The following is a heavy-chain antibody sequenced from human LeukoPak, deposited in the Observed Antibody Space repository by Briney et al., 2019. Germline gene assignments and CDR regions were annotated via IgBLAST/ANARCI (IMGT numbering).Heavy chain of an antibody. V-gene: IGHV1-2*02. CDR3: ARVDSSGYYYYYGMDV. CDR2: INPNSGGT. J-gene: IGHJ6*02. D-gene: IGHD3-22*01. CDR1: GYTFTSYD. Sequence: GASVKVSCKASGYTFTSYDINWVRQATGQGLEWMGWINPNSGGTNYAQKFQGRVTMTRDTSISTAYMELSRLRSDDTAVYYCARVDSSGYYYYYGMDVWGQGTTVTVSS.